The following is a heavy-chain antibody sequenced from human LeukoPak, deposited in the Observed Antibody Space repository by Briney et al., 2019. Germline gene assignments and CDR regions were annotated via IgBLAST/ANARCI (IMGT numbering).Heavy chain of an antibody. Sequence: SETLSLTCTVSGYSISSGYYWGWIRQPPGKGLEWIGSIYHSGSTYYNPSLKSRVTISVDTSKNQFSLKLSSVTAADTAVYYCARFRGSGSYWWFDPWGQGTLVTVYS. D-gene: IGHD3-10*01. CDR1: GYSISSGYY. CDR3: ARFRGSGSYWWFDP. V-gene: IGHV4-38-2*02. J-gene: IGHJ5*02. CDR2: IYHSGST.